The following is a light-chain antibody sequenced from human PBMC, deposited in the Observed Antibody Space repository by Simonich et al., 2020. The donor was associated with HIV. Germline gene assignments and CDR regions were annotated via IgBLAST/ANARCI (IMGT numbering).Light chain of an antibody. CDR1: QSIDNC. CDR3: QQYNNYPKT. V-gene: IGKV1-5*03. CDR2: EAS. J-gene: IGKJ1*01. Sequence: DIQMTQSPSTLSAHVGERVTIPCRASQSIDNCLDWYQQKPGKAPKLLVYEASSLQSGVPSRFSGSGSGAECTLTISSLQPDDFATYYCQQYNNYPKTFGQGTKVEIK.